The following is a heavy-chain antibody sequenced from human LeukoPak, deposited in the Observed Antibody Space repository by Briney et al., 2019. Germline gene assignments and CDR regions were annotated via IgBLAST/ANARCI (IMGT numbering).Heavy chain of an antibody. CDR2: ISYDGSNK. Sequence: GGSVRLSCAASGFPLSIYAMHWVRQATGKGLEWVAVISYDGSNKYYADSVKGRFTISRDNSKNTLYLQMNSLRGEDTAVYYCAKDPLLYDSPHWVDFWGQGTLVTVSS. CDR1: GFPLSIYA. J-gene: IGHJ4*02. V-gene: IGHV3-30*04. CDR3: AKDPLLYDSPHWVDF. D-gene: IGHD3-3*01.